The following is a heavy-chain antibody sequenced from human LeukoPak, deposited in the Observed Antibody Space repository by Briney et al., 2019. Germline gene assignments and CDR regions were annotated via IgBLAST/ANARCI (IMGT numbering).Heavy chain of an antibody. V-gene: IGHV3-15*01. Sequence: GGCLRLSCAASGFTFSNAWMSWVRQAPGKGRGWVGRIKSKTDGGTTDYAAAVKGRFTISRDDSKNTLYLQMNSLKTEDTAVYYCTTGLLWFGDVFDYWGQGTLVTVSS. D-gene: IGHD3-10*01. J-gene: IGHJ4*02. CDR1: GFTFSNAW. CDR2: IKSKTDGGTT. CDR3: TTGLLWFGDVFDY.